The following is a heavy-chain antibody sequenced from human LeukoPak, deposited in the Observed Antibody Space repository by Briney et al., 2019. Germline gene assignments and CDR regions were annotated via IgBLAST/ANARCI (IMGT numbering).Heavy chain of an antibody. CDR3: ARNGIGTTYDAFGI. V-gene: IGHV6-1*01. J-gene: IGHJ3*02. CDR1: GDSVSSNSAA. Sequence: QTLSLTCAISGDSVSSNSAAWNWIRHSPSRGLEWLGRTYFRSKGYNDYAVSVKSRIIINADTSKNHFSLQLNSVTPEDTAVYFCARNGIGTTYDAFGIWGQGTMVTVSS. CDR2: TYFRSKGYN. D-gene: IGHD1-1*01.